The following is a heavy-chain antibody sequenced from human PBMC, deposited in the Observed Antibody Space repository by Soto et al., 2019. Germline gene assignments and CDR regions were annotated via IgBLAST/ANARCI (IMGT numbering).Heavy chain of an antibody. V-gene: IGHV5-51*01. Sequence: PGESLKISCKGSGYSFTSYWIGWVRQMPGKGLEWMGIIYPGDSDTRYSPSFQGQVTISADKPISTAYLQWSSLKASDTAMYYCARTSITAPYRYYYYGMDVWGQGTTVTVSS. CDR1: GYSFTSYW. D-gene: IGHD6-25*01. CDR2: IYPGDSDT. CDR3: ARTSITAPYRYYYYGMDV. J-gene: IGHJ6*02.